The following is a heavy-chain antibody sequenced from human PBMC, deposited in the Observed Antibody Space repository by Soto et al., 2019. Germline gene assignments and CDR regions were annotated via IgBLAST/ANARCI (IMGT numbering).Heavy chain of an antibody. Sequence: QVQLVESGGGVVQPGRSLRLSCAASGFTFSSYGMHWVRQAPGKGLEWVAVISYDGSNKYYADSVKGRFTISRDNSKNTLYLQMNSLRAEDTAVYYCAKDDYYYDSSGQFDYWGQGTLVTVSS. CDR2: ISYDGSNK. V-gene: IGHV3-30*18. CDR3: AKDDYYYDSSGQFDY. CDR1: GFTFSSYG. D-gene: IGHD3-22*01. J-gene: IGHJ4*02.